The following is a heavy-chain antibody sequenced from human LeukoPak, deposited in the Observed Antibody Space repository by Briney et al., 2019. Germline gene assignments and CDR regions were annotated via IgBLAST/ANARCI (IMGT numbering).Heavy chain of an antibody. V-gene: IGHV4-61*01. D-gene: IGHD3-22*01. CDR3: ASGTMIVVPDAFDI. J-gene: IGHJ3*02. CDR1: GGSISSGSYY. Sequence: PSETLSLTCTVSGGSISSGSYYWSWIRQPPGKGLEWIGYIYYSGSTNYNPSLKSRVTISVDTSKNQFSLKLSSVTAADTAVYYCASGTMIVVPDAFDIWGQGTMVTVYS. CDR2: IYYSGST.